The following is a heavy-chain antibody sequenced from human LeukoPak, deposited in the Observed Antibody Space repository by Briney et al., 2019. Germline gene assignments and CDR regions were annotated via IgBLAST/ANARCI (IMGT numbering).Heavy chain of an antibody. V-gene: IGHV3-23*01. CDR2: ISGSGGST. CDR3: AKYGSSSWYRYFDY. Sequence: GGSLRLSCAASGFTFSSYAMSWVRQAPGKGLEWVSAISGSGGSTYYADSVKGRFTISRDNSKNTLYLQMNSLRAEDTALYYCAKYGSSSWYRYFDYWGQETVVSVSS. D-gene: IGHD6-13*01. CDR1: GFTFSSYA. J-gene: IGHJ4*02.